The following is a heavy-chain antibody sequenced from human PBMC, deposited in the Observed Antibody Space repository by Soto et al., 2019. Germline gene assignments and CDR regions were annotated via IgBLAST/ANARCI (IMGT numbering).Heavy chain of an antibody. CDR3: ARGPV. CDR2: IKQDGSEK. V-gene: IGHV3-7*01. J-gene: IGHJ6*03. Sequence: GGSLRLSCAASGFTFSSDWMSWVRQAPGKGLEWVATIKQDGSEKYYVDSVKGRFTISRDNAKNSLFLQMNSLRAEDTAVYYCARGPVWGKGTTVTVS. CDR1: GFTFSSDW.